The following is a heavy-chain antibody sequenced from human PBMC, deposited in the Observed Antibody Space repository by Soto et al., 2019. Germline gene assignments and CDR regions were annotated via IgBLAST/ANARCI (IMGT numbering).Heavy chain of an antibody. CDR3: ARSFNWNYLYYFDC. D-gene: IGHD1-7*01. V-gene: IGHV1-18*04. CDR2: ISAYNGNT. J-gene: IGHJ4*02. CDR1: GYTFTSYY. Sequence: ASVKVSCKASGYTFTSYYMHWVRQAPGQGLEWMGWISAYNGNTNYAQKLQGRVTMTTDTSTSTAYMELRSLRSDDTAVYYCARSFNWNYLYYFDCWGQGTLVTVS.